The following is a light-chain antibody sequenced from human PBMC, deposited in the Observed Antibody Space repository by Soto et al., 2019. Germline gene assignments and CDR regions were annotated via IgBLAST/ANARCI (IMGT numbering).Light chain of an antibody. CDR1: GNDIGQYNY. CDR3: SSYTNSRTLV. Sequence: QSALTQPASISGSPGQSVTISCAGSGNDIGQYNYVSWYQQYPGEAPKVVIYEVSSRPSGSSNRFSGSKSGNTASLTISGLQAEDEADYYCSSYTNSRTLVFGSGTKVTVL. CDR2: EVS. V-gene: IGLV2-14*01. J-gene: IGLJ1*01.